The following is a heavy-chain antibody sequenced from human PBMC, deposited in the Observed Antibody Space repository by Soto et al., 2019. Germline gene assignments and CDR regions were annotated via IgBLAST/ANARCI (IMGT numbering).Heavy chain of an antibody. CDR1: GGSISSYY. CDR2: IYYSGST. Sequence: SETLSLTCTVSGGSISSYYWSWIRQPPGKGLEWIGYIYYSGSTNYNPSLKSRVTISVDTSKNQFSLKLSSVTAADTAVYYCAFRGQWPGTNWFDFWGQGTLVTVFS. D-gene: IGHD6-19*01. J-gene: IGHJ5*01. CDR3: AFRGQWPGTNWFDF. V-gene: IGHV4-59*08.